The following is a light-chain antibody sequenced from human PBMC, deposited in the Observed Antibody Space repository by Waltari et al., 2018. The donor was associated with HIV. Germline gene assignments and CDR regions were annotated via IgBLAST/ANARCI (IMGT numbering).Light chain of an antibody. J-gene: IGKJ4*01. V-gene: IGKV3D-15*01. Sequence: ETVMTQSPATLSVSPGERATLSCRVSQNVNIKLAWYQHKPGQAPRLLIYAASTRATGTPASVSGSGSGTEFTLTISSLQSEDVAVYYCQQYDTWPLTFGGGTKVEI. CDR2: AAS. CDR3: QQYDTWPLT. CDR1: QNVNIK.